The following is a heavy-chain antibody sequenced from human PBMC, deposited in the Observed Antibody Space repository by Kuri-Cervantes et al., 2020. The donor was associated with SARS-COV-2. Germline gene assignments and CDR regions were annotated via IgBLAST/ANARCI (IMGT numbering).Heavy chain of an antibody. CDR2: INPNSGGT. Sequence: ASVKASCKASGYTFTGYYMHWVRQAPGQGLEWMGRINPNSGGTNYAQKFQGRVTMTRDTSISTAYMELSRLRSDDTVVYYCARAGGISSGYYYRLDYWGQGTLVTVSS. V-gene: IGHV1-2*05. J-gene: IGHJ4*02. D-gene: IGHD3-22*01. CDR3: ARAGGISSGYYYRLDY. CDR1: GYTFTGYY.